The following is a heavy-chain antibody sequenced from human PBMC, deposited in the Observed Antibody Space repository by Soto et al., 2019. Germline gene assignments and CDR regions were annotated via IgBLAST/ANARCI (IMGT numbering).Heavy chain of an antibody. CDR2: IIPIFGTA. CDR1: GGTFSSYA. V-gene: IGHV1-69*13. D-gene: IGHD6-13*01. Sequence: ASVKVSCKASGGTFSSYAISWVRQAPGQGLEWMGGIIPIFGTANYAQKFQGRVTITADESTSTAYMELSSLRSEDTAVYYCASEYSSSWYRGGLSGNYYYYGMDVWGQGTTVTVSS. J-gene: IGHJ6*02. CDR3: ASEYSSSWYRGGLSGNYYYYGMDV.